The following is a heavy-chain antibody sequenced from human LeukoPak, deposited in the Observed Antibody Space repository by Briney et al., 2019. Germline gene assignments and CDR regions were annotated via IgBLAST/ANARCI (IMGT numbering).Heavy chain of an antibody. Sequence: GESLKISCKCSGYPFTSYAMNWVRPAPGQGLEWMGWINTNTGNPTYAQGFTGRFVFSLDTSVSTAYLQISSLKAEDTAVYYCASRGGLGYDAFDIWGQGTMVTVSS. V-gene: IGHV7-4-1*02. J-gene: IGHJ3*02. D-gene: IGHD3-10*01. CDR2: INTNTGNP. CDR1: GYPFTSYA. CDR3: ASRGGLGYDAFDI.